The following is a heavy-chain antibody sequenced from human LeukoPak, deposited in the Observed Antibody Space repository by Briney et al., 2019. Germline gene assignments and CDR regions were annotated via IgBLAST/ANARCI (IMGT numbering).Heavy chain of an antibody. CDR1: GFTFSSYS. V-gene: IGHV3-21*01. CDR2: ISSSSYI. CDR3: ARDPSGRWLQLISGMDV. D-gene: IGHD5-24*01. Sequence: PGGSLRLSCAASGFTFSSYSMNWVRQAPGKGLEWVSSISSSSYIYYADSVKGRFTISRDNAKNSLYLQMNSLRAEDTAVYYCARDPSGRWLQLISGMDVWGQGTTVTVSS. J-gene: IGHJ6*02.